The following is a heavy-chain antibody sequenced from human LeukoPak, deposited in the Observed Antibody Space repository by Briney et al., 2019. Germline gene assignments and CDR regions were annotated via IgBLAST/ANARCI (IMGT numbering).Heavy chain of an antibody. J-gene: IGHJ4*02. CDR2: INHSGST. CDR3: ARVRRQWLAETFDY. D-gene: IGHD6-19*01. CDR1: GGSFSGYY. V-gene: IGHV4-34*01. Sequence: PSETLSLTCAVYGGSFSGYYWSWIRQPPGKGLEWIGEINHSGSTNYNPSLKSRVTISVDTSKNQFSLKLSSVTAADTAEYYCARVRRQWLAETFDYWGQGTLVTVSS.